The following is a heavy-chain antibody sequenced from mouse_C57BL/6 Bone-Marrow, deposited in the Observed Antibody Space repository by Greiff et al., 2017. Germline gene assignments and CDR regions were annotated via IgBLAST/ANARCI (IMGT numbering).Heavy chain of an antibody. V-gene: IGHV1-82*01. D-gene: IGHD2-3*01. CDR2: IYPGDGDT. Sequence: VKLMESGPELVKPGASVKISCKASGYAFSSSWMNWVKQRPGKGLEWIGRIYPGDGDTNYNGKFKGKATLTADKSSSTAYMQLSSLTSEDSAVYFCARSRGDGYYDWYFDVWGTGTTVTVSS. CDR3: ARSRGDGYYDWYFDV. CDR1: GYAFSSSW. J-gene: IGHJ1*03.